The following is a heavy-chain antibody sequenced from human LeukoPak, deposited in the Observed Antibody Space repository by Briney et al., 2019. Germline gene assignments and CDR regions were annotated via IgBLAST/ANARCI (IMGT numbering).Heavy chain of an antibody. D-gene: IGHD3-10*01. CDR3: ARGYGSGSYYPYFDH. V-gene: IGHV3-7*02. CDR2: IKQDGSEK. CDR1: GFTFSSYW. J-gene: IGHJ4*02. Sequence: GRSLRLSCAASGFTFSSYWMSCVRQAPGKGLEWVANIKQDGSEKYYVDSVKGRFTISRDNAKNSLYLQMNSLRDEDTAVYYCARGYGSGSYYPYFDHWGQGTLVTVSS.